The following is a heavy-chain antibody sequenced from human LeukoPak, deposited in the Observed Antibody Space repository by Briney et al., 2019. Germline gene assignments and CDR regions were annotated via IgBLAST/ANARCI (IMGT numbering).Heavy chain of an antibody. D-gene: IGHD1-1*01. J-gene: IGHJ3*02. V-gene: IGHV3-30-3*01. CDR1: GFTFSSYA. CDR3: ARVNEGAFDI. Sequence: GGSLRLSCAASGFTFSSYAMHWVRQAPGKGLEWVAVISYDGSNKYYADSVKGRFTISRDNSKNTLYLQMNSLRAEDTAVYYCARVNEGAFDIWGQGTMVTVSS. CDR2: ISYDGSNK.